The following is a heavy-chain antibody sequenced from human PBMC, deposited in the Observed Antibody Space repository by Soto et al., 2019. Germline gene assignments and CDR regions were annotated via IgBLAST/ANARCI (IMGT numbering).Heavy chain of an antibody. Sequence: EVQLLESGGGLVQPGGSLRLSCAACGFAFSSYAMSWFRQAPGKGLEWVSAISGSGGSTYYADSVKGRFTISRDNSKNTLYLQMNSLRAEDTAVYYCAKDHVATNIIVLMVSWGQGTLVTVSS. CDR1: GFAFSSYA. J-gene: IGHJ4*02. CDR3: AKDHVATNIIVLMVS. V-gene: IGHV3-23*01. CDR2: ISGSGGST. D-gene: IGHD2-8*01.